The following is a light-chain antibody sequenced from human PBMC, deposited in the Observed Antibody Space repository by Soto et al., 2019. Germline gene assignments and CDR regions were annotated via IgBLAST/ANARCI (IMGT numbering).Light chain of an antibody. V-gene: IGKV3-15*01. J-gene: IGKJ1*01. CDR2: GAS. Sequence: EIVLTQSPATLSLSPGERATLSRRASQSVSSNLAWYQHKPGQAPRLLIYGASTRATGIPARFSGSGSGTEFTLTINSLQSEDFAVYYCQQYNNWPPVTFGQGTKVDIK. CDR1: QSVSSN. CDR3: QQYNNWPPVT.